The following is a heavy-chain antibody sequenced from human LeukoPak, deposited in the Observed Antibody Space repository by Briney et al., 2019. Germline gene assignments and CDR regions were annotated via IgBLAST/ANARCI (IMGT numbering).Heavy chain of an antibody. J-gene: IGHJ4*02. V-gene: IGHV4-59*11. CDR1: GGSLSSHY. Sequence: SETLSLTCTVSGGSLSSHYWSWIRQPPGQGLEWIGYIYYSGSTNYNPSLKSRVTISVDTSKNQFSLKLSSVTAADTAVYYCARGLSIAARLIFDYWGQGTLVTVSS. CDR3: ARGLSIAARLIFDY. D-gene: IGHD6-6*01. CDR2: IYYSGST.